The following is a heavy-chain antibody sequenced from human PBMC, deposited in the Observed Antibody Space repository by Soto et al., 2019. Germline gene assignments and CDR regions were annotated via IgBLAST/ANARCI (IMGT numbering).Heavy chain of an antibody. CDR2: INHSGST. J-gene: IGHJ4*02. CDR3: ARGPTYYDSSCYDY. D-gene: IGHD3-22*01. Sequence: SETLSLTCAVYGGSFSGYYWSWIRQPPGKGLEWIGEINHSGSTNYNPSLKSRVTISVDTSKNQFSLKLSSVTAADTAVYYCARGPTYYDSSCYDYWGQGTLVTVSS. CDR1: GGSFSGYY. V-gene: IGHV4-34*01.